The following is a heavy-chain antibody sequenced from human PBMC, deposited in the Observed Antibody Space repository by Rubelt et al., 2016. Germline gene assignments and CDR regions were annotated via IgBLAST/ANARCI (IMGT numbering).Heavy chain of an antibody. Sequence: QLQLQESGPGLVKPSETLSLTCTVSGGSISSSSYYWGWIRQPPGKGLEWIGSIYYSGSTYYNPSLKSRVTISVDTSKDQFSLKLSSVTAADTAVYYCARGSPTTPFDYWGQGTLVTVSS. CDR1: GGSISSSSYY. V-gene: IGHV4-39*07. J-gene: IGHJ4*02. CDR3: ARGSPTTPFDY. CDR2: IYYSGST. D-gene: IGHD4-17*01.